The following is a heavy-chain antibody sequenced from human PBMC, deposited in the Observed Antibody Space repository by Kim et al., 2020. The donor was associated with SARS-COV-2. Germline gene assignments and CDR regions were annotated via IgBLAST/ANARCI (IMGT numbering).Heavy chain of an antibody. V-gene: IGHV3-23*01. CDR2: GT. CDR3: AKDQWGDGMDV. D-gene: IGHD2-8*01. J-gene: IGHJ6*02. Sequence: GTYYADSVKGRFTISRDNSRNTLSLQMSGLRAEDTAVYYCAKDQWGDGMDVWGQGTTVTVSS.